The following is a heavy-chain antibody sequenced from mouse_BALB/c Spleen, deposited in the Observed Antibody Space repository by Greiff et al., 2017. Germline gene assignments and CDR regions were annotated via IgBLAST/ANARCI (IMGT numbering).Heavy chain of an antibody. CDR1: GFDFSRYW. D-gene: IGHD3-1*01. CDR3: ARGEGSRGYSFDY. V-gene: IGHV4-1*02. CDR2: INPDSSTI. Sequence: EVKLQESGGGLVQPGGSLKLSCAASGFDFSRYWMSWVRQAPGKGLEWIGEINPDSSTINYTPSIKDKCIISRDNAKNTLYLQMSKVRSEDTALYYCARGEGSRGYSFDYWGQGTTLTVSS. J-gene: IGHJ2*01.